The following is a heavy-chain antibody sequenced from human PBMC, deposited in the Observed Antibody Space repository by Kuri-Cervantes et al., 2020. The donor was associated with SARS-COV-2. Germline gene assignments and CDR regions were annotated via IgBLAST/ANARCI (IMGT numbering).Heavy chain of an antibody. Sequence: SQTLSLTCAVYGGSFSGYYWSWIRQPPGKGLEWIGYIYYSGSTNYNPSLKSRVTISVDTSKNQFSLKLSSVTAADTAVYYCARDANTADPHAFDIWGQGTMVTVSS. J-gene: IGHJ3*02. D-gene: IGHD5-18*01. V-gene: IGHV4-59*12. CDR2: IYYSGST. CDR3: ARDANTADPHAFDI. CDR1: GGSFSGYY.